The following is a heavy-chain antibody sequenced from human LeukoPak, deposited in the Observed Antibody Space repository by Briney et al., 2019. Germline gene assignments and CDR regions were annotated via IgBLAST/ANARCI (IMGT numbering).Heavy chain of an antibody. V-gene: IGHV4-30-4*01. CDR2: IYYSGST. D-gene: IGHD3-10*01. J-gene: IGHJ4*02. CDR3: ASSWYCNASGSYYFDS. CDR1: GGSISSGDYY. Sequence: SETLSLTCTVSGGSISSGDYYWSWIRQPPGKGLEWIGYIYYSGSTYYNPSLKSRVTISVDTSKNQFSLKLNSVTAADTAVYFCASSWYCNASGSYYFDSWGQGTLVTVSS.